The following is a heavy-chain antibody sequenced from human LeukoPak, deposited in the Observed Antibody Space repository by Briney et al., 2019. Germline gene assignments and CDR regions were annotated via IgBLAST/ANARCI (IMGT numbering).Heavy chain of an antibody. V-gene: IGHV3-73*01. CDR1: GFTFSGSV. CDR2: ITSKPNSYAT. J-gene: IGHJ4*02. D-gene: IGHD6-19*01. Sequence: GGSLRLSCAASGFTFSGSVMHWVRQASGKGLEWVGRITSKPNSYATVYAASVKGRFTISSDDSKNTAYLQMNSLKIEDTAVYYCTGGSGWYSPDYWGQGTLVTVSS. CDR3: TGGSGWYSPDY.